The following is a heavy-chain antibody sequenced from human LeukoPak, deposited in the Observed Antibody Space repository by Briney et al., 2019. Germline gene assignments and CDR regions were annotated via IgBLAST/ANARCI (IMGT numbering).Heavy chain of an antibody. CDR2: IYYSGST. D-gene: IGHD5-24*01. V-gene: IGHV4-59*08. J-gene: IGHJ3*02. CDR1: GGSISSYY. Sequence: PSETLSLTCTVSGGSISSYYWSWIRQPPGKGLEWIGYIYYSGSTNYNPSLKSRVTISVDTSKNQFSLKLSSVTAADTAVYYCARHFDRDGYKSNAFDIWGQGTMVTVFS. CDR3: ARHFDRDGYKSNAFDI.